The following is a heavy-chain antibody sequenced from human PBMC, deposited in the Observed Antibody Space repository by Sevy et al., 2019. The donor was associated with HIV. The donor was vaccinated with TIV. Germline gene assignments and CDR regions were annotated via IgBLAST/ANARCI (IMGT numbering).Heavy chain of an antibody. Sequence: GGSLRLSCAASGFTFSSYAMHWVRQAPGKGLEWVAVISYDGSNKYYADSVKGRFTISRDNSKNTLYLQMNSLRAEDTAVYYCARDEKLLRYFDWLSTHYYYYGMDVWGQGTTVTVSS. CDR2: ISYDGSNK. CDR1: GFTFSSYA. CDR3: ARDEKLLRYFDWLSTHYYYYGMDV. D-gene: IGHD3-9*01. V-gene: IGHV3-30*04. J-gene: IGHJ6*02.